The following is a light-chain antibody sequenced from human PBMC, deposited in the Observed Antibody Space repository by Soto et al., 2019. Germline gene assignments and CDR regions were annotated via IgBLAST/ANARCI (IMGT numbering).Light chain of an antibody. CDR2: EVS. J-gene: IGLJ2*01. CDR3: SSYTSSSTLVI. V-gene: IGLV2-14*01. Sequence: QSALTQPASVSGSPGQSITISCTGTSSDVGGYNYVSWYQQHPGKAPKLMIYEVSNRPSGVSNRFSGSQSGNTASLTISGLQAEDDADYYCSSYTSSSTLVIFGGGTNLTVL. CDR1: SSDVGGYNY.